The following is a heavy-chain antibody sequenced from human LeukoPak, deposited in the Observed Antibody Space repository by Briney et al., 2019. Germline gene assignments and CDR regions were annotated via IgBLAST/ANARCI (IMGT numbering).Heavy chain of an antibody. CDR1: GYSISSGYY. J-gene: IGHJ4*02. D-gene: IGHD3-3*01. Sequence: SETLSLTCTVSGYSISSGYYWGWIRQPPGKGLEWIGSIYHSGSTYYNPSLKSRVTISVDTSKNRFSLKLSSVTAADTAVYYCARDAPADYDFWSGYYIAYYFDYWGQGTLVTVSS. CDR3: ARDAPADYDFWSGYYIAYYFDY. CDR2: IYHSGST. V-gene: IGHV4-38-2*02.